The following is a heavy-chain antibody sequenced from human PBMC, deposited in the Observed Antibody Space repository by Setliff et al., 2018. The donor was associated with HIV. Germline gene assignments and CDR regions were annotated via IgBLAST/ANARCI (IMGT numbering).Heavy chain of an antibody. D-gene: IGHD3-3*01. CDR2: VYHSGGT. CDR1: GASISSYY. Sequence: SETLSLTCNVSGASISSYYWSWIRQPPGKGLEWIGYVYHSGGTNYNPSLKSRVTISLDTSENQFSLNLNSVTAADTAVYYCARGHLDYNFWDEVLGNWFDPWGQGTLVTVSS. V-gene: IGHV4-59*01. J-gene: IGHJ5*02. CDR3: ARGHLDYNFWDEVLGNWFDP.